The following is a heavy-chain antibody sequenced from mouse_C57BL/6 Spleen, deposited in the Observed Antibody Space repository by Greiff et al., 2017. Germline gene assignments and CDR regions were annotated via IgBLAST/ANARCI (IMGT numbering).Heavy chain of an antibody. D-gene: IGHD6-1*01. CDR3: TREGQGYYYAMDY. Sequence: QVQLQQSGAELVRPGASVTLSCKASGYTFTDYEMHWVKQTPVHGLEWIGAIDPETGGTAYNQKFKGKAILTADKSSSPAYMELRSLTSEDSAVYYCTREGQGYYYAMDYWGQGTSVTVSS. V-gene: IGHV1-15*01. CDR2: IDPETGGT. J-gene: IGHJ4*01. CDR1: GYTFTDYE.